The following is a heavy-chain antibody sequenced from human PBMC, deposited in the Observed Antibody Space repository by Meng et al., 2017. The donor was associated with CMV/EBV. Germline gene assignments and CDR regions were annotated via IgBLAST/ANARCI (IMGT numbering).Heavy chain of an antibody. CDR2: MNPNSGNT. D-gene: IGHD5-18*01. V-gene: IGHV1-8*02. CDR3: AREGRGYSYGYYYYYGMDV. Sequence: ASVKVSCKASGYTFTGYYMHWVRQAPGQGLEWMGWMNPNSGNTGYAQKFQGRVTMTRNTSISTAYMELSSLRSEDTAVYYCAREGRGYSYGYYYYYGMDVWGQGTTVTVSS. CDR1: GYTFTGYY. J-gene: IGHJ6*02.